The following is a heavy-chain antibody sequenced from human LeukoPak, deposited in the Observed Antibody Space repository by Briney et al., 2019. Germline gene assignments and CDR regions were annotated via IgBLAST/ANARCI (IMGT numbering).Heavy chain of an antibody. CDR3: AKADDFWSGPGFGP. D-gene: IGHD3-3*01. Sequence: GSLRLSCASTGFTFSSYGMHWVRQSPGKGLDWVALIRYDGSNKYNAVSVKGRFTISRDNSKNAQYLELTDMRPDDTAVFCCAKADDFWSGPGFGPWGQGTLVTVSS. CDR2: IRYDGSNK. CDR1: GFTFSSYG. V-gene: IGHV3-30*02. J-gene: IGHJ5*02.